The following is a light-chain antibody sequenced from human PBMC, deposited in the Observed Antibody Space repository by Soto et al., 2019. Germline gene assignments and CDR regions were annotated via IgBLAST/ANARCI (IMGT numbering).Light chain of an antibody. CDR1: HSISSR. CDR2: EAS. V-gene: IGKV1-5*01. CDR3: QQYNSYSPQWR. J-gene: IGKJ1*01. Sequence: DIQMTQSPSNLSASVGDRVTMXCRASHSISSRMVWFQHKPGEAPNHLIXEASSLESGGPPRFSCSGSGTEFTLTISSLQPDDYATYYCQQYNSYSPQWRFGQGTKV.